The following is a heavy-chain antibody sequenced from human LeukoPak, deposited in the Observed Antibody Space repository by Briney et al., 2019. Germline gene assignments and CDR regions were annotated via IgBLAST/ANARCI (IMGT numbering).Heavy chain of an antibody. J-gene: IGHJ4*02. V-gene: IGHV3-30-3*01. CDR1: GFTFSSYA. CDR3: ATHTAMGRVFDY. D-gene: IGHD5-18*01. Sequence: GGSLRLSCVASGFTFSSYAMHWVRQAPGKGLEWVAVISNDGSNKYYADSVKGRFTISRDNSKNTLYLQMNSLRAEDTAVYYCATHTAMGRVFDYWGQGTLVTVSS. CDR2: ISNDGSNK.